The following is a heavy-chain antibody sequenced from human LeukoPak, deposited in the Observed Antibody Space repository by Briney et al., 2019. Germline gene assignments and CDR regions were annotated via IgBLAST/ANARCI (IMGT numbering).Heavy chain of an antibody. CDR2: IRYDGSNK. D-gene: IGHD3-22*01. CDR3: AKDLLDGYYYDSSGYQYFQH. Sequence: GRSLSLSCAASGFTFSSYGMHWVRQAPGKGLEWVAFIRYDGSNKYYADSVKGRFTISRDNSKNTLYLQMNSLRAEDTAVYYCAKDLLDGYYYDSSGYQYFQHWGQGTLVTVSS. J-gene: IGHJ1*01. V-gene: IGHV3-30*02. CDR1: GFTFSSYG.